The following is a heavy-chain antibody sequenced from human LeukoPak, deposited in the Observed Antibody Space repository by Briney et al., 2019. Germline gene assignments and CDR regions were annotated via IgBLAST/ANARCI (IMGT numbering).Heavy chain of an antibody. V-gene: IGHV4-34*01. CDR1: GGSFSGYY. D-gene: IGHD3-22*01. J-gene: IGHJ4*02. CDR3: ARRDNGGYDSSGYYSRNGGDYFDY. Sequence: KPSETLSLTRAVYGGSFSGYYWSWIRQPPGKGLEWIGEINHSGSTNYNPSLKSRVTISVDTSKNQFSLELSSVTAADTAVYYCARRDNGGYDSSGYYSRNGGDYFDYWGQGTLVTVSS. CDR2: INHSGST.